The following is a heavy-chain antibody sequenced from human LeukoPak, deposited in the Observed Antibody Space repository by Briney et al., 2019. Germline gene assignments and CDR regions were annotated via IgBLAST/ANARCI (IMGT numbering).Heavy chain of an antibody. Sequence: GGSLRLSCAASEFTFDDYAMHWVRQAPGKGLEWVSGISWNSGSIGYADSVKGRFTISRDNAKNSLYLQMNSLRAEDMALYYCAKANTIDAFDIWGQGTMVTVSS. CDR3: AKANTIDAFDI. V-gene: IGHV3-9*03. CDR2: ISWNSGSI. D-gene: IGHD5-24*01. J-gene: IGHJ3*02. CDR1: EFTFDDYA.